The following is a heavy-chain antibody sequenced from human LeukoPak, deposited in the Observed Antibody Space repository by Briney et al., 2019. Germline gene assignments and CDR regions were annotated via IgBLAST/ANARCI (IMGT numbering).Heavy chain of an antibody. CDR3: AKFGSRLRSYYYYMDV. CDR1: GFTFNYYG. D-gene: IGHD3-10*01. Sequence: GGSLRLSCAASGFTFNYYGMHWVRQTPDKGLEWVAFIRYEGNEKFYADSVKGRFTISRDNSKNTLYLRMNSLRAEDTAVYYCAKFGSRLRSYYYYMDVWGKGTTVTISS. V-gene: IGHV3-30*02. CDR2: IRYEGNEK. J-gene: IGHJ6*03.